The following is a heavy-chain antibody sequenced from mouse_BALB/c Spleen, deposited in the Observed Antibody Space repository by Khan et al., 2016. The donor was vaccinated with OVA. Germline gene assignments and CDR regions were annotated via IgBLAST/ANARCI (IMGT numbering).Heavy chain of an antibody. CDR3: ARGRAY. Sequence: EVKLEESGPGLVKPSQSLSLTCTVTGYSITSDYAWNWIRQFPGNKLEWMGYISYSGSTSYHPSLKSRISITRDTSKNQFFLQLNSVTTVDTATYFCARGRAYWGQGTTLTVSS. D-gene: IGHD3-3*01. V-gene: IGHV3-2*02. CDR1: GYSITSDYA. J-gene: IGHJ2*01. CDR2: ISYSGST.